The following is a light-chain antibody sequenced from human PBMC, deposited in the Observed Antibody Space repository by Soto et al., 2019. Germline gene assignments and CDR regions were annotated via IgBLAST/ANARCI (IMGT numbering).Light chain of an antibody. Sequence: EIVMTQSPATLSVSPGERATLSCRASQSVSSSYLAWYQQKPGQAPRLLIYGASSRATGIPDRFSGSGSGTDFTLIISSLQSEDSAVYYCQQYNSWLWTFGQGTKVDIK. J-gene: IGKJ1*01. CDR3: QQYNSWLWT. CDR2: GAS. CDR1: QSVSSSY. V-gene: IGKV3D-15*01.